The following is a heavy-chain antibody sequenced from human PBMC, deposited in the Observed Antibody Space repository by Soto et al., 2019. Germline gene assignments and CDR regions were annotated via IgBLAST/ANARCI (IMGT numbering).Heavy chain of an antibody. V-gene: IGHV3-23*01. CDR2: ISGSGGST. J-gene: IGHJ4*02. Sequence: EVQLLESGGGLVQPGGSLRLSCAASGFTFSSYAMSWVRQAPGKGLEWVSAISGSGGSTYYADSVKGRFTISRDNSKNTLYLQMNSLRAEDTAVYYGAKGRYSSGCFDYWGQGALVTVSS. CDR1: GFTFSSYA. D-gene: IGHD6-19*01. CDR3: AKGRYSSGCFDY.